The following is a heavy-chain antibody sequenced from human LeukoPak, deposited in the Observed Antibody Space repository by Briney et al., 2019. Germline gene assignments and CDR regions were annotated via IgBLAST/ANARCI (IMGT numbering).Heavy chain of an antibody. CDR3: ARDGEGVAISVNYWFDP. CDR1: GYTFTGYY. D-gene: IGHD3-10*01. Sequence: ASVNVPCKASGYTFTGYYMHWVRQAPGQGLEWMGRINPNSGGTNYAQKFQGRVTMTRDTSISTAYMELSRLRSDDTAVYYCARDGEGVAISVNYWFDPWGQGTLVTVSS. V-gene: IGHV1-2*06. J-gene: IGHJ5*02. CDR2: INPNSGGT.